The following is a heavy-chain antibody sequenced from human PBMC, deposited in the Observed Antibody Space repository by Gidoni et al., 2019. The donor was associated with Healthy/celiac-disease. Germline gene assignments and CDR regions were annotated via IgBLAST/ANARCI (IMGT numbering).Heavy chain of an antibody. CDR1: GFTFSSYA. D-gene: IGHD6-6*01. V-gene: IGHV3-23*01. CDR2: ISGSGGST. J-gene: IGHJ4*02. Sequence: EVQLLESGGGLVQPGGSLRLSCPASGFTFSSYAMSWVRQAPGKGLEWGSAISGSGGSTYYADSVKGRFTISRDNSKNTLYLQMNSLRAEDTAVYYCAKCGPGSSWSFYFDYWGQGTLVTVSS. CDR3: AKCGPGSSWSFYFDY.